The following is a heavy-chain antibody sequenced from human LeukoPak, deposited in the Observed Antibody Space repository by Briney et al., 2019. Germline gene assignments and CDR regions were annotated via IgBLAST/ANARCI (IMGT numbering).Heavy chain of an antibody. CDR3: AREERETYYDFWSGYYM. J-gene: IGHJ4*02. CDR1: GYTFTGYG. V-gene: IGHV1-18*01. D-gene: IGHD3-3*01. Sequence: GASVKVSCKASGYTFTGYGISWVRQAPGQGLEWMGWISAYNGNTNYAQKLQGRVTMTTDTSTSTAYMELRSLRSDDTAVYYCAREERETYYDFWSGYYMWGQGTLVTVSS. CDR2: ISAYNGNT.